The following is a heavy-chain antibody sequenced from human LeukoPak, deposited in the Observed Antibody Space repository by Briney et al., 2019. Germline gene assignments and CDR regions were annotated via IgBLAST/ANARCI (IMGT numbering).Heavy chain of an antibody. D-gene: IGHD3-16*02. V-gene: IGHV1-2*02. CDR3: ARDVDYRFDS. J-gene: IGHJ5*01. CDR1: GYTFTSYY. Sequence: ASVKVSCKASGYTFTSYYIHWVRQAPGQGLEWMGWINPNSSGTNYAQKFQGRVTMTRDTSISTAYMELRSLRSDDTAVYYCARDVDYRFDSWGQGTLVTVSS. CDR2: INPNSSGT.